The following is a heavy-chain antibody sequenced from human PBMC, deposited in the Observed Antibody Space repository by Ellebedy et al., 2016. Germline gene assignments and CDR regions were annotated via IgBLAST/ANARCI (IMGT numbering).Heavy chain of an antibody. CDR2: INPNGGST. D-gene: IGHD6-13*01. Sequence: ASVKVSCXTSGYKFTSSYMHWVRQAPGQGPEWMGIINPNGGSTSYAQKFEGRVTMTRDRSTSTVYMELSSLRYEDTAMYYCVREEAIEEAVRLGVNWHFDLWGRGTLVTVSS. CDR3: VREEAIEEAVRLGVNWHFDL. V-gene: IGHV1-46*01. CDR1: GYKFTSSY. J-gene: IGHJ2*01.